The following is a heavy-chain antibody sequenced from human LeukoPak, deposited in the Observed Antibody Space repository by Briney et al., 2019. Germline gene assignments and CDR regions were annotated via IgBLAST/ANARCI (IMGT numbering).Heavy chain of an antibody. Sequence: GGSLRLSCAASGFTLSSYWMSWVRQAPGKGLEWVANINQDVSEINYVDSVKGRFTISRDNGKNSLYLQMNSLRAEDTAVYYCARDLRTDSSFSPFDNWGKGTLVTVSS. J-gene: IGHJ4*02. CDR1: GFTLSSYW. V-gene: IGHV3-7*01. D-gene: IGHD3/OR15-3a*01. CDR3: ARDLRTDSSFSPFDN. CDR2: INQDVSEI.